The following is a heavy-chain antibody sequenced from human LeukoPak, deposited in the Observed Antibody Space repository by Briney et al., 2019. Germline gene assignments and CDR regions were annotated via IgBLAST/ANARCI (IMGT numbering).Heavy chain of an antibody. J-gene: IGHJ6*03. CDR3: AKDNVKVTTIRRVPHYMAV. D-gene: IGHD5-12*01. Sequence: GGSLRLSCAASGFTFSSYAMSWVPQAPGNGLEWFSAISGSGGSTYYADSVKGRFTISRDNSKNTLYLQMNSLRAEDTAVYYCAKDNVKVTTIRRVPHYMAVWGKGTTVTISS. CDR2: ISGSGGST. CDR1: GFTFSSYA. V-gene: IGHV3-23*01.